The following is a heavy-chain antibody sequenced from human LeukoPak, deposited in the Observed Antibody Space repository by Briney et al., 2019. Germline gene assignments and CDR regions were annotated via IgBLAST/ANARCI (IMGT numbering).Heavy chain of an antibody. CDR1: GGTFSSYA. J-gene: IGHJ4*02. V-gene: IGHV1-69*05. CDR3: ARPQIAMDSHAILAY. D-gene: IGHD6-19*01. CDR2: IIPIFGTA. Sequence: SVKVSCKASGGTFSSYAISWVRQAPGQGLEWMGRIIPIFGTANYAQKFQGRVTITTDESTSTAYMELSSLRSEDTAVYYCARPQIAMDSHAILAYWGQGTLVTVSS.